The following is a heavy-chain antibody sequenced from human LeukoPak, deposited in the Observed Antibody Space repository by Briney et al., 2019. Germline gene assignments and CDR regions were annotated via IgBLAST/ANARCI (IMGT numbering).Heavy chain of an antibody. CDR1: GFTLGSYT. J-gene: IGHJ4*02. CDR3: ARSSVGGRGAFDY. CDR2: ISSSSSTI. Sequence: GGSLRLSCAASGFTLGSYTMNWVRQAPGKGLEWVSYISSSSSTIQYADSVKGRFTISRDNAKNSLYLQMDSLRAEDTAVYYCARSSVGGRGAFDYWGQGTLVTVSS. V-gene: IGHV3-48*04. D-gene: IGHD6-19*01.